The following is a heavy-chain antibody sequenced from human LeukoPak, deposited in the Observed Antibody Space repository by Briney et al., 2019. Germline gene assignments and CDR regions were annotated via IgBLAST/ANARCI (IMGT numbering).Heavy chain of an antibody. J-gene: IGHJ4*02. CDR1: GFTFSSYA. CDR2: INSDGSST. Sequence: GVLRLSCAASGFTFSSYAMSWVRQAPGKGLVWVSRINSDGSSTSYADSVKGRFTISRDNAKNTLYLQMNSLRAEDTAVYYCARVVLNYYDSSDFDYWGQGTLVTVSS. V-gene: IGHV3-74*01. D-gene: IGHD3-22*01. CDR3: ARVVLNYYDSSDFDY.